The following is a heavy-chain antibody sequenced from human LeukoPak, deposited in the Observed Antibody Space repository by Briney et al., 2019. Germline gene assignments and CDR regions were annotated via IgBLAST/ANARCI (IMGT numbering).Heavy chain of an antibody. V-gene: IGHV4-4*09. CDR3: ARQNSGYEDYYYYYMDV. CDR2: IYTSGST. Sequence: SETLSLTCTVSGGSISSYYWSWIRQPPGKGLEWIGYIYTSGSTNYNPSLKSRVTISVDTSKNQFPLKLSSVTAADTAVYYCARQNSGYEDYYYYYMDVWGKGTTVTVSS. D-gene: IGHD5-12*01. J-gene: IGHJ6*03. CDR1: GGSISSYY.